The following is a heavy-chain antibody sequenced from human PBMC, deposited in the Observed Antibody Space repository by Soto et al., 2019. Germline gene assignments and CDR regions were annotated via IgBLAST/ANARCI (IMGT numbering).Heavy chain of an antibody. CDR1: GGSISSYY. CDR3: ARLSLGGYCGSTSCYRGEANWFDP. CDR2: IYYSGST. D-gene: IGHD2-2*02. Sequence: QVQLQESGPGLVKPSETLSLTCTVSGGSISSYYWSWIRQPPGKGLEWIGYIYYSGSTNYNPSLKSRVTISVDTSKNQFSLKLSSVTAADTAVYYCARLSLGGYCGSTSCYRGEANWFDPWGQGTLVTVSS. J-gene: IGHJ5*02. V-gene: IGHV4-59*08.